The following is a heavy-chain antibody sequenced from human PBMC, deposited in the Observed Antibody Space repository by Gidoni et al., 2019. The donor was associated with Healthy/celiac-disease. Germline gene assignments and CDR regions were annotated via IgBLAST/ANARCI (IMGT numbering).Heavy chain of an antibody. Sequence: QVQLQESGQGLVTPSQTLSLTCTVSGGSISSGDYYWSWIRQPPGKGLEWIGYIYYSGSTYYNPSLKSRVTISVDTSKNQFSLKLSSVTAADTAVYYCASHAGYSSGPPEDWGQGTLVTVSS. D-gene: IGHD6-19*01. CDR2: IYYSGST. J-gene: IGHJ4*02. CDR3: ASHAGYSSGPPED. CDR1: GGSISSGDYY. V-gene: IGHV4-30-4*01.